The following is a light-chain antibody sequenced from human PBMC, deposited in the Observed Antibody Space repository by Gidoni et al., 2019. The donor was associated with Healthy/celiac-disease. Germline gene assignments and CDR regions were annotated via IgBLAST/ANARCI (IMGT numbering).Light chain of an antibody. CDR2: DVS. J-gene: IGLJ2*01. Sequence: QSALTQPASVSGYPGKSITISCTGTSSDVGGYNYVSWYQQHPGKAPKLMIYDVSNRPSGVSNRFSGSKSGNTASLTISGLQAEDEADYYCSSYTSSSTPVVFGGGTKLTVL. V-gene: IGLV2-14*01. CDR3: SSYTSSSTPVV. CDR1: SSDVGGYNY.